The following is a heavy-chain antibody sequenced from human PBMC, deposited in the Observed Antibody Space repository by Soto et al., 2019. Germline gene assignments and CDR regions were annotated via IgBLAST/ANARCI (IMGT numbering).Heavy chain of an antibody. V-gene: IGHV1-46*01. Sequence: ASVKVSCKASGYTFTSYDMHWVRQAPGQGLEWMGIINPSGGSTSYAQKFQGRVTMTRDTSTSAVYMELSSLRSEDTAVYYCARSDTAMVLGYWGQGTLVTVSS. CDR1: GYTFTSYD. CDR3: ARSDTAMVLGY. CDR2: INPSGGST. D-gene: IGHD5-18*01. J-gene: IGHJ4*02.